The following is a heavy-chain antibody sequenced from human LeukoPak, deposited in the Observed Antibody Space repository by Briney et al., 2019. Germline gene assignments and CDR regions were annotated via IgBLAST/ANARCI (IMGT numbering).Heavy chain of an antibody. Sequence: ASVTVSCKASGYTLTDSYIHWVRQAPGQGLEWMGWINPKTGGTNYAHKFQARVTMTRDTSISTAYMELSRLRSDDTAVYYCTRVRVDWGIGAFDIWGQGTMVTVSS. CDR2: INPKTGGT. CDR3: TRVRVDWGIGAFDI. D-gene: IGHD3/OR15-3a*01. V-gene: IGHV1-2*02. J-gene: IGHJ3*02. CDR1: GYTLTDSY.